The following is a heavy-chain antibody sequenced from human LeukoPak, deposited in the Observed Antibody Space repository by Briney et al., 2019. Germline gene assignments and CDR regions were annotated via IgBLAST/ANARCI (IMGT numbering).Heavy chain of an antibody. Sequence: GGSLRLSCAASGFTFKDYNMHWVRQAPGKGLEWVSLISGNGGSTFYADSVKGRFTTSRDNSKNSLYLQMNSLRTDDTALYYCAKEEVSGWSEADYWGQGTLVTVSS. CDR3: AKEEVSGWSEADY. J-gene: IGHJ4*02. D-gene: IGHD6-19*01. V-gene: IGHV3-43*01. CDR2: ISGNGGST. CDR1: GFTFKDYN.